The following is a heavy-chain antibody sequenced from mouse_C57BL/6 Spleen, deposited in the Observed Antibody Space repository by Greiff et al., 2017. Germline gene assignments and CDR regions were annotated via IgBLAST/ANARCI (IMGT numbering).Heavy chain of an antibody. Sequence: EVKLVESGGGLVKPGGSLKLSCAASGFTFSDYGMHWVRQAPEKGLEWVAYISSGSSTIYYADTVKGRFTISRDNAKNTLFLQMTSLRSEDTAMYYCARPGVWVYWYFDVWGTGTTVTVSS. J-gene: IGHJ1*03. CDR3: ARPGVWVYWYFDV. D-gene: IGHD4-1*01. V-gene: IGHV5-17*01. CDR1: GFTFSDYG. CDR2: ISSGSSTI.